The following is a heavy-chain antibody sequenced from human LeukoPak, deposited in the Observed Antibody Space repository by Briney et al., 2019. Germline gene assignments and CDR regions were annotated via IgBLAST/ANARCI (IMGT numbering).Heavy chain of an antibody. CDR3: AGRYYDFWSGFDY. V-gene: IGHV3-23*01. J-gene: IGHJ4*02. CDR2: ISGSGGST. CDR1: GFTFSSYA. Sequence: GGSLRLSCAASGFTFSSYAMSWARQAPGKGLEWVSAISGSGGSTYYADSVKGRFTISRDNSKNTLYLQMNSLRAEDTAVYYCAGRYYDFWSGFDYWGQGTLVTVSS. D-gene: IGHD3-3*01.